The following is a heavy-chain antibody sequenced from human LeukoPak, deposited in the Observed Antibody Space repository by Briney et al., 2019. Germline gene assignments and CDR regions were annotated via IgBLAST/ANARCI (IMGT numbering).Heavy chain of an antibody. Sequence: KAGGSLRLSCAASGFTFSTYAMSWVRQAPGKGLEWVSLIGGSDGRTRYADSVKGRFTISRDNSKNTLYLQMNSLRAEDTAVYYCARSPDIFPDVWGQGTAVTVSS. D-gene: IGHD3-9*01. V-gene: IGHV3-23*01. CDR2: IGGSDGRT. CDR1: GFTFSTYA. J-gene: IGHJ6*02. CDR3: ARSPDIFPDV.